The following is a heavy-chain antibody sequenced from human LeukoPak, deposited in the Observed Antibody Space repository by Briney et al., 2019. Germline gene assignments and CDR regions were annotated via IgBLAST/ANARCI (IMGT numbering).Heavy chain of an antibody. Sequence: SETLSLTCTVSGASMSSYSWSWIRQPPGMGLEWIGYIYYSGNTNYNPSLKSRVTISVDTSKNQFSLKVSSVTAADTAVYYCASAHTSGMDYWGQGALVTVSS. CDR2: IYYSGNT. V-gene: IGHV4-59*01. CDR1: GASMSSYS. D-gene: IGHD3-22*01. J-gene: IGHJ4*02. CDR3: ASAHTSGMDY.